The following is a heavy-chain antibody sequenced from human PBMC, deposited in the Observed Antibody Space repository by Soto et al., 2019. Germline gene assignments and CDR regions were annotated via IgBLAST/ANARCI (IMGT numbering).Heavy chain of an antibody. J-gene: IGHJ5*01. CDR2: IKSRADGGTT. CDR1: GFTFTKAW. V-gene: IGHV3-15*01. D-gene: IGHD6-19*01. CDR3: TTASQWLPLYS. Sequence: PGGSLRLSCAASGFTFTKAWMTWVRQTPGKGLEWVGRIKSRADGGTTDYAASVKDRFIISRDDSNDTLYLHMNRLKTGDTAVYYCTTASQWLPLYSSGLGALVTVSS.